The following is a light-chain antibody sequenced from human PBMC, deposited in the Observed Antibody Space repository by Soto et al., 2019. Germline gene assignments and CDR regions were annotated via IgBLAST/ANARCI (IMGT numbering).Light chain of an antibody. CDR2: ASN. V-gene: IGLV1-44*01. CDR3: AAWDYSLYGPV. CDR1: RSNIGSNT. Sequence: QSVLTQPPSASGTPGQRVTISCSGSRSNIGSNTVNWYQQVPGTAPKLLIYASNQRPSGVPDRFSGSKSGTSASLAISGLQSEDEADYYCAAWDYSLYGPVFGGGTKVTVL. J-gene: IGLJ3*02.